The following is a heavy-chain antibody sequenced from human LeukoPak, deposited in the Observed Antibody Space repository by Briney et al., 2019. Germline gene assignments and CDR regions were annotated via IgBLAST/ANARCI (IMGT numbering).Heavy chain of an antibody. J-gene: IGHJ4*02. V-gene: IGHV4-4*07. D-gene: IGHD3-10*01. CDR1: GGSISSYY. CDR2: IYSSGST. Sequence: SETLSLTCTVSGGSISSYYWGWIRQPAGKGLEWIGRIYSSGSTNYNPSLKSRVTLSVDTSKNQFSLKLSSVTAADTAVYYCARPRPKATYYYGSGSYWREIDYWGQGTLVTVSS. CDR3: ARPRPKATYYYGSGSYWREIDY.